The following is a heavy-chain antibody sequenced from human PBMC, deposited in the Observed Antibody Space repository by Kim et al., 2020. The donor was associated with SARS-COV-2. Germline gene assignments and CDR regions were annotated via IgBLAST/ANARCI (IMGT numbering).Heavy chain of an antibody. CDR3: ARHEGYYGSGSYYRD. V-gene: IGHV4-39*01. CDR2: IYYSGST. J-gene: IGHJ4*02. Sequence: SETLSLTCTVSGGSISSSSYYWGWIRQPPGKGLEWIGSIYYSGSTYYNPSLKSRVTISVDTSKNQFSLKLSSVTAADTAVYYCARHEGYYGSGSYYRDWGQGTLVTVSS. CDR1: GGSISSSSYY. D-gene: IGHD3-10*01.